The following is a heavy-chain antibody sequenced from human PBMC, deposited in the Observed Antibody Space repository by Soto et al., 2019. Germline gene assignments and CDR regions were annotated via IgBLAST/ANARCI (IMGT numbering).Heavy chain of an antibody. V-gene: IGHV1-69*02. CDR1: GGTFSSYT. Sequence: QVQLVQSGAEVKKPGSSVKVSCKASGGTFSSYTISWVRQAPGQGLEWMGRIIPILGIANYAQKFQGRVTITADKSTSTAYMELSSLRSEDTAVYYCAGAKQYYDILTGYYPEAAKAFDIWGQGTMVTVSS. J-gene: IGHJ3*02. D-gene: IGHD3-9*01. CDR2: IIPILGIA. CDR3: AGAKQYYDILTGYYPEAAKAFDI.